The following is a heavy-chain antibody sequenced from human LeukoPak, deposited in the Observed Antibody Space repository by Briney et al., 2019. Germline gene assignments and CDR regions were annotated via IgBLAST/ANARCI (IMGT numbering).Heavy chain of an antibody. Sequence: ASVKLSCKASAYTFTSYGISWVRQAPGQGLEWMGWISAYNGNTNYAQKLQGRVTTTTDTSTSTAYMELRSLRSDATAVYYCARDGIKAAAPFDIWGQGTMVTVSS. V-gene: IGHV1-18*01. CDR3: ARDGIKAAAPFDI. D-gene: IGHD6-13*01. CDR2: ISAYNGNT. J-gene: IGHJ3*02. CDR1: AYTFTSYG.